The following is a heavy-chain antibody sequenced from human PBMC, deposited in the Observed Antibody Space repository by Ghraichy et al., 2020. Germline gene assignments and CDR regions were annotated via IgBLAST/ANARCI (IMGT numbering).Heavy chain of an antibody. CDR1: GYTFTSYG. J-gene: IGHJ4*02. V-gene: IGHV1-18*01. Sequence: ASVKVSCKASGYTFTSYGISWVRQAPGQGLEWIGWISAYNGNTNYAQKLQGRVTMTTDTSTSTAYMELRSLRSDDTAVYYCARELYCSGGSCYSSMIDYWGQGTLVTVSS. CDR2: ISAYNGNT. CDR3: ARELYCSGGSCYSSMIDY. D-gene: IGHD2-15*01.